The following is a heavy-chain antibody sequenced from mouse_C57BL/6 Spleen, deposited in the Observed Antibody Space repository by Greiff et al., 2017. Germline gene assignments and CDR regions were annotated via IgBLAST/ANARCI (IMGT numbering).Heavy chain of an antibody. J-gene: IGHJ2*01. Sequence: VQMQQSGAELVRPGASVKLSCTASGFNIKDHHMHWVKQRPEQGLEWIGWIDPENGDTEYASKFQGKATITADTSSNTAYLQLSSLTSEDTAVYYCTTLITTNYFDYWGQGTTLTVSS. CDR2: IDPENGDT. CDR3: TTLITTNYFDY. D-gene: IGHD2-4*01. CDR1: GFNIKDHH. V-gene: IGHV14-4*01.